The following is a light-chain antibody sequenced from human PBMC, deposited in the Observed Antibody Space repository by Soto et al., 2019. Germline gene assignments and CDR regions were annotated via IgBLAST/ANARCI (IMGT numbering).Light chain of an antibody. CDR1: SSDVGGYNY. J-gene: IGLJ1*01. CDR3: CSYAGSPRYV. CDR2: DVS. Sequence: QSVLAQPASVSGSPGQSITISCTGTSSDVGGYNYVSWYQQHPGKAPKLMIYDVSNRPSGVSNRFSGSKSGNTASLTISGLQAEDEADYYCCSYAGSPRYVFGTGTKVTVL. V-gene: IGLV2-14*03.